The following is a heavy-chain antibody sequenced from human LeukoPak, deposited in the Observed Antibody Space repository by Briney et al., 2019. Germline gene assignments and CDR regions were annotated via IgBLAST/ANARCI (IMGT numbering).Heavy chain of an antibody. J-gene: IGHJ4*02. CDR2: IYSGGST. CDR3: ANLPDLRPS. D-gene: IGHD1-14*01. Sequence: SCKASGGTFSSYAISWVRQAPGKGLEWVSVIYSGGSTYYADSVKGRFTISRDNSKNTLYLQMNSLRAEDTAVYYCANLPDLRPSWGQGTLVTVSS. CDR1: GGTFSSYA. V-gene: IGHV3-53*01.